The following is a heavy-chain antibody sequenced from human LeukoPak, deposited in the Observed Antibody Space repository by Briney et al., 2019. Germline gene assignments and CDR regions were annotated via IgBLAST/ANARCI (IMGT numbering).Heavy chain of an antibody. Sequence: GGSLRLSCAASGFTFSSYWMSWVRQAPGKGLEWVANIKQDGSEKYYVDSVMGRFIISGDNAKNSLFLQMSSLRAEDTAVYYCAKDRHYGSSWYGAGDYWGQGTLVTVSS. CDR1: GFTFSSYW. CDR2: IKQDGSEK. J-gene: IGHJ4*02. CDR3: AKDRHYGSSWYGAGDY. D-gene: IGHD6-13*01. V-gene: IGHV3-7*03.